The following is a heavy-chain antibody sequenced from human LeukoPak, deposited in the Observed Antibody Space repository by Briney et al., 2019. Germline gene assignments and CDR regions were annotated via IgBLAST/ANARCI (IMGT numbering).Heavy chain of an antibody. D-gene: IGHD6-6*01. CDR3: AREASRERPYWYGSSSTFYFDY. V-gene: IGHV4-59*01. CDR1: GGSISSYY. CDR2: IYYSGST. Sequence: SETLSLTCTVSGGSISSYYWSWIRQPPGKGLEWIGYIYYSGSTNYNPSLKSRVTISVDTSKNQFSLKLSSVTAADTAVYYCAREASRERPYWYGSSSTFYFDYWGQGTLVTVSS. J-gene: IGHJ4*02.